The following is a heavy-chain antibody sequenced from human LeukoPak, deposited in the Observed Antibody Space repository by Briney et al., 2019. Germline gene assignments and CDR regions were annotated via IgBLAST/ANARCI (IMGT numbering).Heavy chain of an antibody. CDR3: AGRPIKIFGVVIRSRRHWFDP. V-gene: IGHV4-34*08. CDR1: GFTFSTYY. J-gene: IGHJ5*02. CDR2: INHSGIT. Sequence: YPGGSLRLSCAASGFTFSTYYMNWVRQPPGKGLEWIGEINHSGITHYNPSLKSRVTISGDTSKNQFSLKLNSVTAADTAVYYCAGRPIKIFGVVIRSRRHWFDPWGQGTLVTVSS. D-gene: IGHD3-3*01.